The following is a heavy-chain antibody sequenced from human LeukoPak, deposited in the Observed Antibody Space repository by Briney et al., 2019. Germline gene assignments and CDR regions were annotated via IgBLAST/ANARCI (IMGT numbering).Heavy chain of an antibody. CDR1: GGSISSSSYY. Sequence: SETLSLTCTVSGGSISSSSYYWGWIRQPPGKGLEWIGSIYYSGSTYYNPSLKSRVTISVDTSKNQFSLKLSSVTAADTAVYYCARLRTSRGYSYGYTSRNYYMDVWGKGTTVTVSS. D-gene: IGHD5-18*01. V-gene: IGHV4-39*07. J-gene: IGHJ6*03. CDR3: ARLRTSRGYSYGYTSRNYYMDV. CDR2: IYYSGST.